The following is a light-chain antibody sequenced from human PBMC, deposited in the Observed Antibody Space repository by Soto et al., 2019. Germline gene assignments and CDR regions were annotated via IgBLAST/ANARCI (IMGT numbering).Light chain of an antibody. Sequence: EIVLTQSPATLSLSPGERATLSCRASQSVGTFLAWYQQKPGQAPRLLIHDASNRATGIPARFSGSGSGTDFTLTISSLEPEDFAFYYCQQRTNWPPWTFGQGTKVDNK. J-gene: IGKJ1*01. CDR2: DAS. CDR1: QSVGTF. V-gene: IGKV3-11*01. CDR3: QQRTNWPPWT.